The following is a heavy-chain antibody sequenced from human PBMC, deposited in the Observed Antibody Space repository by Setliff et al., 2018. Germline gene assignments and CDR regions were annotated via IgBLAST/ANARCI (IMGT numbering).Heavy chain of an antibody. J-gene: IGHJ4*02. CDR1: GASITNINYY. D-gene: IGHD3-16*01. CDR3: ARLPNYVWGSPVDY. Sequence: SETLSLTCTVSGASITNINYYWGLIRQPPRKGLEWIGSIFYSGRTFYNPSLKSRVTISVDTSKNQFSLTLSSVTAADTAVYYCARLPNYVWGSPVDYWGQGTLVTVSS. V-gene: IGHV4-39*01. CDR2: IFYSGRT.